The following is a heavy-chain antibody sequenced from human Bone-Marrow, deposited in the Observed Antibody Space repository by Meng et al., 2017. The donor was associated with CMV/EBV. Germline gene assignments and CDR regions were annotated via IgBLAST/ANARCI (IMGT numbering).Heavy chain of an antibody. D-gene: IGHD3-3*01. CDR3: AKDGQRFLEWSYGMDG. J-gene: IGHJ6*02. V-gene: IGHV3-43D*03. CDR2: ISWDGGST. Sequence: GESLKISCAASGFTFDDYAMHWVRQAPGKGLEWVSLISWDGGSTYYADSVKGRFTISRDNSKNSLYLQMNSLRAEDTALYYCAKDGQRFLEWSYGMDGWGQGTTVTVSS. CDR1: GFTFDDYA.